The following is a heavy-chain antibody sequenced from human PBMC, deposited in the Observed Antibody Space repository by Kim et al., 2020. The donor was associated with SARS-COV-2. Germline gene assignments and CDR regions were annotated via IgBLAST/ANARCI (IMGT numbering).Heavy chain of an antibody. CDR2: ISSSSSYI. V-gene: IGHV3-21*01. Sequence: GGSLRLSCAASGFTFSSYSMNWVRQAPGKGLEWVSSISSSSSYIYYADSVKGRFTISRDNAKNSLYLQMNSLRAEDTAVYYCARADIVVVVAATRKTYYYYYGMDVWGQGTTVTVSS. D-gene: IGHD2-15*01. J-gene: IGHJ6*02. CDR1: GFTFSSYS. CDR3: ARADIVVVVAATRKTYYYYYGMDV.